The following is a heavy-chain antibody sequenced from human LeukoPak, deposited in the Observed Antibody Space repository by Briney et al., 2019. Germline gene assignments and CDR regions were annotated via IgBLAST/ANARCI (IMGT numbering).Heavy chain of an antibody. CDR1: GGTFSSYA. Sequence: SVKVSCKASGGTFSSYAISWVRQAPGQGLEWMGGIIPIFGTANYAQKFQGRVTITADESTSTAYMELSSLRSEDTAVYYCARVTIFGVVIIDYYYYGMDVWGQGTTVTVSS. V-gene: IGHV1-69*13. CDR2: IIPIFGTA. J-gene: IGHJ6*02. CDR3: ARVTIFGVVIIDYYYYGMDV. D-gene: IGHD3-3*01.